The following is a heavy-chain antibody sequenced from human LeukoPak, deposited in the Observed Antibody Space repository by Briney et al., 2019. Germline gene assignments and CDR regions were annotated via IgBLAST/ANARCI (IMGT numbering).Heavy chain of an antibody. Sequence: SETLSLTCIVSGGSISSYYWSWIRQPPGKGLEWIGYIYYSGSTNYNPSPKSRVTISVDTSKNQFSLKLSSVTAADTAVYYCAREGFRSGWYTPFDYWGQGTLVTVSS. J-gene: IGHJ4*02. CDR3: AREGFRSGWYTPFDY. CDR2: IYYSGST. CDR1: GGSISSYY. V-gene: IGHV4-59*01. D-gene: IGHD6-19*01.